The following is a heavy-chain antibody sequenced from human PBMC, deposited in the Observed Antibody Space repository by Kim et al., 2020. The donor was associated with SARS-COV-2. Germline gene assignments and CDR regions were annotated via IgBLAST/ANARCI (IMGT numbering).Heavy chain of an antibody. V-gene: IGHV4-34*01. CDR3: ARMARRLGYYGSGSYYPNPSSFDY. CDR1: GGSFSNYY. J-gene: IGHJ4*02. Sequence: SETLSLTCAVYGGSFSNYYWSWIRQPPGKGLEWIGEINHSGSTNYNPSLKSRVTISVDTSKNQFSLKLSSVTAADTAVYYCARMARRLGYYGSGSYYPNPSSFDYWGQGTLVTVSS. CDR2: INHSGST. D-gene: IGHD3-10*01.